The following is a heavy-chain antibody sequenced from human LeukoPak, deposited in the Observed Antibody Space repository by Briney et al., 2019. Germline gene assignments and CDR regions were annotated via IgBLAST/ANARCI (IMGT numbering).Heavy chain of an antibody. J-gene: IGHJ4*02. CDR1: GGSISSYY. V-gene: IGHV4-59*01. D-gene: IGHD5-18*01. CDR2: IYYSGST. CDR3: ARGGYSYGYQGGFDY. Sequence: PSETLSLTCTVSGGSISSYYWSWIRQPPGKGLEWIGYIYYSGSTNYNPSLKSRATISVDTSKNQFSLKLSSVTAADTAVYYCARGGYSYGYQGGFDYWGQGTLVTVSS.